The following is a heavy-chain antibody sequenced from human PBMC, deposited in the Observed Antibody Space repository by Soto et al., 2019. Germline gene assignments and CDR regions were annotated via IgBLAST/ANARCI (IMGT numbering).Heavy chain of an antibody. D-gene: IGHD3-3*01. CDR1: GFTFSSYA. V-gene: IGHV3-30-3*01. CDR3: ARVMYDFWIGYYYYYYYGMDV. J-gene: IGHJ6*02. CDR2: ISYDGSNK. Sequence: SGGSLRLSCAASGFTFSSYAMHWVRQAPGKGLGWVAVISYDGSNKYYADSVKGRFTISRDNSKNTLYLQMDSLRAEDTAVYYCARVMYDFWIGYYYYYYYGMDVWGQGTTVTVSS.